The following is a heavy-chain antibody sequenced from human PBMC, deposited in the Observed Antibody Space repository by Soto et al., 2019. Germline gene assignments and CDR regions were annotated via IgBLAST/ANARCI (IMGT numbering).Heavy chain of an antibody. CDR3: ARDIGYSSGWYSGRYGMDV. CDR1: GYTFTSYG. V-gene: IGHV1-18*01. D-gene: IGHD6-19*01. J-gene: IGHJ6*02. CDR2: ISAYNGNT. Sequence: QVQLVQSGAEVKKPGASVKVSCKASGYTFTSYGISWVRQAPGQGRAWMGWISAYNGNTNYAQKLQGRVTMTTDTSTSTAYMELRSLRSDDTAVYYCARDIGYSSGWYSGRYGMDVWGQGTTVTVSS.